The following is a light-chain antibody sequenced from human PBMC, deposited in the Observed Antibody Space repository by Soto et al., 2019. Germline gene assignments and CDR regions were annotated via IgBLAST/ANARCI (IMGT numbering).Light chain of an antibody. CDR2: DAS. Sequence: LLLTQSPTTLSLSPGERATLSCRASQSVRRYLAWYQQKPGQAPRLLMYDASNRATGIPARFSGSGSGTDFTLTISSLDPEDFAVYYCQQYSNGPSITFGQGTRLEIK. CDR1: QSVRRY. J-gene: IGKJ5*01. CDR3: QQYSNGPSIT. V-gene: IGKV3-11*01.